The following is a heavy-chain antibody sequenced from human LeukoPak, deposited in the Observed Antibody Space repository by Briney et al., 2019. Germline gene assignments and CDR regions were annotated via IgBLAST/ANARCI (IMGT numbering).Heavy chain of an antibody. J-gene: IGHJ4*02. D-gene: IGHD3-16*02. V-gene: IGHV4-39*07. CDR3: ARRPLSSYYFDY. CDR1: SGSMSSSSYY. CDR2: IDYSGST. Sequence: PSETLSLTCAVSSGSMSSSSYYWGWIRQPPGKGLEWIGSIDYSGSTNYNPSLKSRVTISLDTSKNQFSLRLSSVTAADTAVFYCARRPLSSYYFDYWGQGALVTVSS.